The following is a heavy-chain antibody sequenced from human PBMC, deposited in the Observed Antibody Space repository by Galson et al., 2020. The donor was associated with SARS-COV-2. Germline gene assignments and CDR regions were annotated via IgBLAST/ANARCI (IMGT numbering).Heavy chain of an antibody. J-gene: IGHJ4*02. CDR1: GYSISSGYF. CDR3: VVVAPTPLRADY. V-gene: IGHV4-38-2*02. CDR2: IYHGGST. D-gene: IGHD2-15*01. Sequence: SETLSLTCTVSGYSISSGYFWGWIRPPPGKGLEWIGSIYHGGSTYYNPSLKSRVTISVDTSKNQFSLKLSSVTAADTAVYSVVVVAPTPLRADYWGQGTLVTVSS.